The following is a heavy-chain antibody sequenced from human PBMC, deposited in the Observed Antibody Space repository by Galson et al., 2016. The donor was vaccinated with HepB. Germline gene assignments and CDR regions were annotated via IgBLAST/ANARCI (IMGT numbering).Heavy chain of an antibody. CDR1: GGSIRSYY. CDR2: IYYSGST. Sequence: SETLSLTCTVSGGSIRSYYWSWIRQPPGKGLEWIGYIYYSGSTNYNPSLKSRVTISADTSKNQFSLKLSSVTAADTAVYYCARDREGYYGSGRNRVWFDPWGQGTLVTVSS. J-gene: IGHJ5*02. V-gene: IGHV4-59*01. D-gene: IGHD3-10*01. CDR3: ARDREGYYGSGRNRVWFDP.